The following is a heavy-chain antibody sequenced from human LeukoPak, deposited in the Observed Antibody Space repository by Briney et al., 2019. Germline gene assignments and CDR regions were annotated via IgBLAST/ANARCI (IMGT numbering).Heavy chain of an antibody. CDR2: FDPEDGET. CDR3: ATLIVGATGDWFDP. V-gene: IGHV1-24*01. J-gene: IGHJ5*02. Sequence: ASVKVSCKVSGYTLTELSMHWVRQAPGKGLEWMGGFDPEDGETIYAQKFQGRVNMTEDTSTDTAYMELSSLRSEDTAVYYCATLIVGATGDWFDPWGQGTLVTVSS. CDR1: GYTLTELS. D-gene: IGHD1-26*01.